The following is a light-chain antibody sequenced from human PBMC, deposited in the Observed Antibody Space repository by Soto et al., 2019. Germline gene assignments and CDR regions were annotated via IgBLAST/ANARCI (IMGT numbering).Light chain of an antibody. V-gene: IGKV1-5*01. CDR2: AAS. Sequence: DIQITQSPSTVSASVGYRVILTCRASQSISSWLAWYQQKPGKAPKLLIYAASTLQSGVPSRFSGSGSGTEFTLTISSLQPEDFATYYCQQLNSYPLTFGQGTRLEIK. CDR1: QSISSW. J-gene: IGKJ5*01. CDR3: QQLNSYPLT.